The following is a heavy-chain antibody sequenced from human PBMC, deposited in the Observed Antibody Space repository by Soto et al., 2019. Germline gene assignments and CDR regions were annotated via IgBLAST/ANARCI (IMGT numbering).Heavy chain of an antibody. J-gene: IGHJ6*02. CDR2: INPNGGGT. V-gene: IGHV1-2*04. CDR3: ARDVRQNSLYGIDV. CDR1: GYTFTGYY. Sequence: GASVKVSCKASGYTFTGYYMHWVRQAPGQGLEWMGWINPNGGGTNYAEKFQGWVTMTRDTSISTAYMELSRLKFEDTAVYSCARDVRQNSLYGIDVWGQGTTVTVSS.